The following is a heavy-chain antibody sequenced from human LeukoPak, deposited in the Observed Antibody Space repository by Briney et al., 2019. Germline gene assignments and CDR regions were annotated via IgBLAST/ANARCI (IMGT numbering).Heavy chain of an antibody. D-gene: IGHD3-10*01. CDR2: IYSGGST. V-gene: IGHV3-66*01. CDR1: GFTVSSNY. CDR3: ARGPRLLWFGELNGQLDY. J-gene: IGHJ4*02. Sequence: PGGSLRLSCAASGFTVSSNYMSWVRQAPGKGLEWVSVIYSGGSTYYADSVKGRFAISRDNSKNTLYLQMNSLRAEDTAVYYCARGPRLLWFGELNGQLDYWGQGTLVTVSS.